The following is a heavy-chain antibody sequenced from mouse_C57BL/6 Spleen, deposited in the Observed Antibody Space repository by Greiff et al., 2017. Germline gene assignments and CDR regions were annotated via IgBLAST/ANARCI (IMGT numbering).Heavy chain of an antibody. Sequence: VQLQQSGAELVKPGASVKLSCKASGYTFISYWMHWVKQRPGQGLEWIGMIHPNSGSTNYNEKFKSKATLTVDKSSSTAYMQLSSLASEDSAVYYWARDSNSPMDYWGQGTSVTVSS. CDR3: ARDSNSPMDY. J-gene: IGHJ4*01. D-gene: IGHD2-5*01. CDR2: IHPNSGST. CDR1: GYTFISYW. V-gene: IGHV1-64*01.